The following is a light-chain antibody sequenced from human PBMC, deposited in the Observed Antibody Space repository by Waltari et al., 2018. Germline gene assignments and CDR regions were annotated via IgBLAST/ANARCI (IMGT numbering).Light chain of an antibody. V-gene: IGKV3-15*01. CDR3: QQYNNWPPLT. CDR1: QSVSSN. CDR2: DGS. Sequence: EIVMTQTPATLSVSPGERATLFCRASQSVSSNLAWYQQKPGQAPRLLIYDGSTRDTGIPDRFSGSGSGNEFTLTISSLQSEDFAFYHCQQYNNWPPLTFGGGTKVEIK. J-gene: IGKJ4*01.